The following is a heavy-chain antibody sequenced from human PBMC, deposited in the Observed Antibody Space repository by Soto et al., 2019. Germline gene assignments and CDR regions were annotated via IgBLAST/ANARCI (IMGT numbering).Heavy chain of an antibody. J-gene: IGHJ6*03. CDR3: ARGLIVWFGELSRRGGHYYYMDV. V-gene: IGHV4-34*01. D-gene: IGHD3-10*01. Sequence: QVQLQQWGAGLLKPSETLSLTCAVYGASFSCYQWTWIRQTPGKGLEWIGEINDSGNINYNPSLKSRVTISLDTPKKQISLKLSSVTAADSAVYYCARGLIVWFGELSRRGGHYYYMDVWGKGTTVTVSS. CDR1: GASFSCYQ. CDR2: INDSGNI.